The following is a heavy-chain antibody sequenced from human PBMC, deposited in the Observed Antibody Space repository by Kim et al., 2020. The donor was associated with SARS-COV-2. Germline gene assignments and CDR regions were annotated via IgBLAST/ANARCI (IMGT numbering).Heavy chain of an antibody. CDR3: ARHSGSYLAPYYYGMDV. D-gene: IGHD1-26*01. J-gene: IGHJ6*02. Sequence: GESLKISCKGSGYSFTSYWIGWVRQMPGKGLEWMGIIYPGDSDTRYSPSFQGQVTISADKSISTAYLQWSSLKASDTAMYYCARHSGSYLAPYYYGMDVWGQGTTVTVSS. V-gene: IGHV5-51*01. CDR1: GYSFTSYW. CDR2: IYPGDSDT.